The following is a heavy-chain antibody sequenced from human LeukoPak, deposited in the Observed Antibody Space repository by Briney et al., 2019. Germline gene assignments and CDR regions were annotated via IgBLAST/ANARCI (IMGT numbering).Heavy chain of an antibody. Sequence: ASVKVSCKASGYTFTGYYMHWVRQAPGQGLEWMGWINPNSGGTNYAQKFQGRVTMTRDTSISTAYMELSRLRSDDTAVYYCAATYCSSTSCYDRLFDYWGQGTLVTVSS. D-gene: IGHD2-2*01. CDR2: INPNSGGT. J-gene: IGHJ4*02. V-gene: IGHV1-2*02. CDR3: AATYCSSTSCYDRLFDY. CDR1: GYTFTGYY.